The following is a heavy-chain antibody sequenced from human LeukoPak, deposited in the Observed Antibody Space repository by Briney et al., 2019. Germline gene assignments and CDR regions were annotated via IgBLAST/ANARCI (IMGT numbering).Heavy chain of an antibody. CDR1: GFTFDDYA. Sequence: GGSLRLSCAASGFTFDDYAMHWVRQAPGKGLEWVSLISITGDDKYYAESVKGRFTISRDNSKNTLYLQMNSLRAEDTAVYYCAKDPHSSCRHWGQGTLVTVSS. CDR3: AKDPHSSCRH. V-gene: IGHV3-43*02. J-gene: IGHJ4*02. D-gene: IGHD6-6*01. CDR2: ISITGDDK.